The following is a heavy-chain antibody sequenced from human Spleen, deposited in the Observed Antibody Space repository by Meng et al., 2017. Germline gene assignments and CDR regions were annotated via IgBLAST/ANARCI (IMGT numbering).Heavy chain of an antibody. CDR1: GGSISTSGYY. CDR2: IGHSGFT. CDR3: VRSSGWVKTGFDP. V-gene: IGHV4-39*01. Sequence: QPQPQESGPGLVKPSEALSLTLSVSGGSISTSGYYWGWIRQPPGKGLEWIGSIGHSGFTYYTPSLKSRVTVSIDTSWNQFSLWLTSVTAADTAVYYCVRSSGWVKTGFDPWGQGTLVTVSS. D-gene: IGHD6-19*01. J-gene: IGHJ5*02.